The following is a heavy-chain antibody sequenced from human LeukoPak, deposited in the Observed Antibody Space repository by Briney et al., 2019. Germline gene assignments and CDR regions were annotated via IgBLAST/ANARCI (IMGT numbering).Heavy chain of an antibody. CDR3: ARRGDYGRSFDY. D-gene: IGHD4-17*01. CDR1: GGSISSSRYY. J-gene: IGHJ4*02. V-gene: IGHV4-39*01. Sequence: KPSETLSLTCTVSGGSISSSRYYWGWIRQPPGKGLEWIGSIYYTGSTYYNPSLKSRVTISEDTSKNQSSLRLSSVTAADTAVYYCARRGDYGRSFDYWGQGTLVTVSS. CDR2: IYYTGST.